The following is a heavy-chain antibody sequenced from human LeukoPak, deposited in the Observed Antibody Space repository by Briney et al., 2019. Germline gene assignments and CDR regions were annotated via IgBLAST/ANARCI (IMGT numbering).Heavy chain of an antibody. CDR2: IYYSGST. D-gene: IGHD3-22*01. V-gene: IGHV4-31*03. CDR3: ARSPGGGYYPIDPRFDY. CDR1: GGSISSGGYY. Sequence: SETLSPTCTVSGGSISSGGYYWSWIRQHPGKGLEWIGYIYYSGSTYYNPSLKSRVTISVDTSKNQFSLKLSSVTAADTAVYYCARSPGGGYYPIDPRFDYWGQGTLVTVSS. J-gene: IGHJ4*02.